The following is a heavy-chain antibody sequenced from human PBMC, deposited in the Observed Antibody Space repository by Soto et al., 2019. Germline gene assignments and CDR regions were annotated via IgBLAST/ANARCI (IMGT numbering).Heavy chain of an antibody. J-gene: IGHJ6*03. CDR2: IYYSGST. D-gene: IGHD3-10*01. CDR1: GGSISSYY. CDR3: ARQPGYYYGSGSRRYYYYYMDV. V-gene: IGHV4-59*08. Sequence: SETLSLTCTVSGGSISSYYWSWIRQPPGKGLEWIGYIYYSGSTNYNPSLKSRVTISVDTSKNQFSLKLSSVTAADTAVYYCARQPGYYYGSGSRRYYYYYMDVWGKGTTVTVPS.